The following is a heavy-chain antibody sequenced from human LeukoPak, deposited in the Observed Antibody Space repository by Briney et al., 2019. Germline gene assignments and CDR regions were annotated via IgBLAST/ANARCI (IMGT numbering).Heavy chain of an antibody. V-gene: IGHV4-38-2*01. CDR1: GYSISSGYY. Sequence: PSETLSLTCAVSGYSISSGYYWGWIRQPPAMGLEWIGSIYHSGSTYYNPSLKSRVTISVDTSKNQFSLKLSSVTAADTAVYYCARPYSGSYGAFDIWGQGTMVTVSS. CDR3: ARPYSGSYGAFDI. J-gene: IGHJ3*02. D-gene: IGHD1-26*01. CDR2: IYHSGST.